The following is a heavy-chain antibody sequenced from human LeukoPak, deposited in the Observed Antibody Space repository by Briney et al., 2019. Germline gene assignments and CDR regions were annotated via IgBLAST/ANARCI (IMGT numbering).Heavy chain of an antibody. J-gene: IGHJ6*02. CDR3: ARGTGRPGYYYYYYYGMDV. Sequence: PGRSLRLSCAASGFTFSSYGMHWVRQAPGKGLEWVAVIWHDGSNKYYADSVKGRFTISRDNSKNTLYLQMNSLRAEDTAVYYCARGTGRPGYYYYYYYGMDVWGQGTTVTVSS. CDR1: GFTFSSYG. V-gene: IGHV3-33*01. D-gene: IGHD3-22*01. CDR2: IWHDGSNK.